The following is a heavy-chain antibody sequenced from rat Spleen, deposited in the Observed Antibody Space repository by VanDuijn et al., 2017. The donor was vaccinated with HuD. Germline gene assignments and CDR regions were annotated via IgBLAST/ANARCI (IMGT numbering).Heavy chain of an antibody. CDR2: ITHTGDST. J-gene: IGHJ2*01. D-gene: IGHD1-11*01. CDR3: TAGGGYWDY. Sequence: EVQLVESGGGLVQPGRSLKLSCAASGFTFGDYYMAWVRQAPGKGLEWVASITHTGDSTYYPDSVKGRFTISRDNAKSTLYLQMNSLRSEDTATYYCTAGGGYWDYWGQGVMVTVSS. V-gene: IGHV5-20*01. CDR1: GFTFGDYY.